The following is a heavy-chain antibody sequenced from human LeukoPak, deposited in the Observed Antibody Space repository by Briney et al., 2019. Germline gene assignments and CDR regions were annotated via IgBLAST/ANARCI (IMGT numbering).Heavy chain of an antibody. CDR1: GFTFSDYY. CDR2: ISSSGSTI. J-gene: IGHJ4*02. Sequence: GGSVRLSCAASGFTFSDYYMSWIRQAPGKGLEWVSYISSSGSTIYYADSVKGRFTISRDNAKNSLYLQMNSLRAEDTAVYYCARVGYYDFWSGYTLHRGPLDYWGQGTLVTVSS. V-gene: IGHV3-11*04. D-gene: IGHD3-3*01. CDR3: ARVGYYDFWSGYTLHRGPLDY.